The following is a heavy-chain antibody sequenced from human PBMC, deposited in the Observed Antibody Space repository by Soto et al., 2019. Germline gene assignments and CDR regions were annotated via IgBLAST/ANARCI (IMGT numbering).Heavy chain of an antibody. Sequence: SETLSLTCTVSGGSISSYYWSWIRQPPGKGLEWIGYIYYSGSTNYNPSLKSRVTISVDTSKNQFSLKLSSVTAADTAVYYCARDRGGYYDFWSGYVSGGMDVWGQVTTVTVSS. D-gene: IGHD3-3*01. CDR1: GGSISSYY. J-gene: IGHJ6*02. CDR2: IYYSGST. V-gene: IGHV4-59*01. CDR3: ARDRGGYYDFWSGYVSGGMDV.